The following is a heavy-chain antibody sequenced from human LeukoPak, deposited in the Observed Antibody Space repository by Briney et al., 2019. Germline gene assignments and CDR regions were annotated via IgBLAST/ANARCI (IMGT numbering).Heavy chain of an antibody. V-gene: IGHV4-38-2*02. CDR3: ARSSGYYYGYFDY. CDR2: IYHSGST. CDR1: GYSISSGYY. J-gene: IGHJ4*02. D-gene: IGHD3-22*01. Sequence: SETLSLTCTVSGYSISSGYYWGWIRQPPGKGLEWIGSIYHSGSTYYNPSLKSRVTISVDTSKNQFSLKLSSVTAADTAVYYCARSSGYYYGYFDYWGQGTLVTVSS.